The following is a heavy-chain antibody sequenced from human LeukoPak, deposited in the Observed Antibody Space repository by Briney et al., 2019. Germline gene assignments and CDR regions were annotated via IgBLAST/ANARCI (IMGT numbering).Heavy chain of an antibody. J-gene: IGHJ4*02. CDR3: ARGMAVRGVRVFSTFDY. V-gene: IGHV4-59*01. D-gene: IGHD3-10*01. Sequence: SETLSLTCTVSGGSISSFYWSWIRQSPGKGLELIGYTYNSGSTNYNPSLKSRVTISVDTSKNQFSLKLSSVTAADTAVYFCARGMAVRGVRVFSTFDYWGQGTLVTVSS. CDR2: TYNSGST. CDR1: GGSISSFY.